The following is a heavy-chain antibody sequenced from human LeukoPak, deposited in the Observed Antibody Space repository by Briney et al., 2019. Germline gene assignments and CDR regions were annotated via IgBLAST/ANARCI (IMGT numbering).Heavy chain of an antibody. CDR3: AKALRTDGYNYEKALDV. D-gene: IGHD5-24*01. V-gene: IGHV3-23*01. Sequence: PGGSLRLSCAASGFTFSTYAMAWVRQAPGKGPEWVSVISGSGVHTYYPDSMRGRVTISRDNSKNTLFLQMSSLRVDDTAVYYCAKALRTDGYNYEKALDVWGQGTTVTVSS. CDR1: GFTFSTYA. J-gene: IGHJ6*02. CDR2: ISGSGVHT.